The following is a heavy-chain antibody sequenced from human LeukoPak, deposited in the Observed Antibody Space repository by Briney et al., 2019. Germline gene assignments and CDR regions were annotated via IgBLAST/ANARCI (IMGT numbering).Heavy chain of an antibody. D-gene: IGHD3-10*01. CDR2: INNDGSIT. J-gene: IGHJ4*02. CDR1: GFTFGDYA. V-gene: IGHV3-74*01. Sequence: GRSLRLSCTASGFTFGDYAMSWVRQAPGKELVWVSRINNDGSITNSADSVKGRFTISRDNAKDTLYLQMDSLRAEDTAIYFCARGPSVLGAIDNWGQGTLVAVSS. CDR3: ARGPSVLGAIDN.